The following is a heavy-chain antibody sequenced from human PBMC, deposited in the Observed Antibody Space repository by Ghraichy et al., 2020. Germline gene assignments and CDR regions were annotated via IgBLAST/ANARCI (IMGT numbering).Heavy chain of an antibody. CDR2: ISYSGTT. J-gene: IGHJ4*02. Sequence: SETLSLTCTVSGGSIRGSYWSWIRQTPAKGLEFIGYISYSGTTNYNPSLRSRVTMSVDMSKNQLSLTLNSVTAADTAVYYCARHYGSGTYPLDSWGQGTLVTVSS. CDR3: ARHYGSGTYPLDS. V-gene: IGHV4-59*08. CDR1: GGSIRGSY. D-gene: IGHD3-10*01.